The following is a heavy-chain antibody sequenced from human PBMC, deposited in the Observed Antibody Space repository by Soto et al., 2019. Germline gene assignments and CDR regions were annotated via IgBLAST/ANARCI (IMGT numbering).Heavy chain of an antibody. CDR1: GPSITSYY. D-gene: IGHD2-15*01. CDR2: IHYKGST. V-gene: IGHV4-59*01. Sequence: PSETLSLTCTVSGPSITSYYWSWIRQPPGKGLEWIGYIHYKGSTNYSPSLKSRVTMSVDTSKNQFYLQLSSVTAADTAIYYCARYDMVVKYFDFWGLGTLVTVSS. CDR3: ARYDMVVKYFDF. J-gene: IGHJ4*02.